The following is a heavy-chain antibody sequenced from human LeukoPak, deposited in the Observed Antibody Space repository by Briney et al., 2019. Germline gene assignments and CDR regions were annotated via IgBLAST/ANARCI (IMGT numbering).Heavy chain of an antibody. CDR1: GYTFSNDS. D-gene: IGHD6-13*01. CDR3: ARARFSSRIRAGYFDS. CDR2: ISGINTNT. J-gene: IGHJ4*02. Sequence: ASVKVSCTDSGYTFSNDSIHWGRQAPGHGLEWMGWISGINTNTNYAQRVQGRVTMTADTSTATAYTELRSLRSDDTAVYYCARARFSSRIRAGYFDSWGQGTLVTVSS. V-gene: IGHV1-18*01.